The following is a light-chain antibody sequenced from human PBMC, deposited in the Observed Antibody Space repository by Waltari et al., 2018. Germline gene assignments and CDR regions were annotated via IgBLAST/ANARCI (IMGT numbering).Light chain of an antibody. CDR3: QQYNNWPLT. Sequence: EIVMTQSPATLSVSPGDRAILSCRASQSVNSNLAWYQQKPGQAPRLLIYGASTRATSIPARFSGSGSGTEFTLTISSLQSEDFAVYYCQQYNNWPLTFGGGTKVEIK. V-gene: IGKV3-15*01. CDR1: QSVNSN. CDR2: GAS. J-gene: IGKJ4*01.